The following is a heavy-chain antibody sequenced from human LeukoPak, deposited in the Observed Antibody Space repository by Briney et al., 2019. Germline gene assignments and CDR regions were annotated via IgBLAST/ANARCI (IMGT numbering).Heavy chain of an antibody. Sequence: GESLKISCKGSGYSSWIGWVRQMPGKGLEWMGIISPGDSDTRYSPSSLGQVTISADKSISTAYLQWSSLKASDTAMYYCARVVKRGYTYGYFDYWGQGTLVTVSS. V-gene: IGHV5-51*01. CDR3: ARVVKRGYTYGYFDY. D-gene: IGHD5-18*01. J-gene: IGHJ4*02. CDR2: ISPGDSDT. CDR1: GYSSW.